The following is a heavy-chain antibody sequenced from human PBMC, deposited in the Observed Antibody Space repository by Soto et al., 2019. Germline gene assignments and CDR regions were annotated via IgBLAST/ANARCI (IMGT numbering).Heavy chain of an antibody. D-gene: IGHD3-3*01. CDR3: ARDHSIFGVALDY. J-gene: IGHJ4*02. Sequence: EVQLVESGGGLVQPGGSLRLSCAASGFTFSSYEMNWVRQAPGKGLEWVSYISSSGSTIYYADSVKGRFTISRDNAKNSLYLQMTSLRAEYTGVYYCARDHSIFGVALDYWGQGTLVTVSS. CDR2: ISSSGSTI. CDR1: GFTFSSYE. V-gene: IGHV3-48*03.